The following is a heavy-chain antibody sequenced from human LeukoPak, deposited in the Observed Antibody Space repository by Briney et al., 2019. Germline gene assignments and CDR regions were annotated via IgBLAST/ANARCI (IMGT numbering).Heavy chain of an antibody. CDR1: GGSISSYY. Sequence: SETLSLTCTVSGGSISSYYWSRIRQPAGKGLEWIGRIYTSGSTNYNPSLKSRVTMSVDTSKNQFSLKLSSVTAADTAVYYCARVHYDSPYYYMDVWGKGTTVTISS. J-gene: IGHJ6*03. D-gene: IGHD5-12*01. CDR2: IYTSGST. V-gene: IGHV4-4*07. CDR3: ARVHYDSPYYYMDV.